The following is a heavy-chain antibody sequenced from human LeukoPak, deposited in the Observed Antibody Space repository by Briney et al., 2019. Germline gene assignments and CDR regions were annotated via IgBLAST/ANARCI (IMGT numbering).Heavy chain of an antibody. D-gene: IGHD6-19*01. CDR2: IDIDGSST. Sequence: GGSLRLSCAASGFTFSTYWMHWVRQAPGKGLVWVSRIDIDGSSTYYADSVKGRFTIPRDNVKNTLFLQMNSLRAEDTAVYYCTSAVTGTRNAFNIWGQGTMVTVSS. V-gene: IGHV3-74*01. J-gene: IGHJ3*02. CDR1: GFTFSTYW. CDR3: TSAVTGTRNAFNI.